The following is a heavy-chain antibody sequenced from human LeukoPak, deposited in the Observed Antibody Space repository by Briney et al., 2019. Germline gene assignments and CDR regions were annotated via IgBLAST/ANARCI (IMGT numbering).Heavy chain of an antibody. CDR1: GVSISSYW. CDR2: IYTSGST. CDR3: ARETGSGSYDY. J-gene: IGHJ4*02. V-gene: IGHV4-4*07. Sequence: SETLSLTCTVSGVSISSYWWTWIRQPAGKGLEWIGRIYTSGSTNYNPSLESRVTMSVDTSKNQFSLKLSSVTAADTALYYCARETGSGSYDYGGQGTLVTVSS. D-gene: IGHD3-10*01.